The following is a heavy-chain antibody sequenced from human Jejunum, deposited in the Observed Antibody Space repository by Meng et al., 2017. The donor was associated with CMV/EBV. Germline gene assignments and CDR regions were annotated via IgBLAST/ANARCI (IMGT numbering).Heavy chain of an antibody. J-gene: IGHJ4*02. Sequence: WASWVLPWPWRGLEWVGGMYKGGRTYYHPSLKSRVTISLDRSKGQFSLVLSSLTAADTAIYYCAGEWGVAYCSSTNCYASVNAFDIWGQGTLVTVSS. CDR1: W. CDR2: MYKGGRT. V-gene: IGHV4-4*02. D-gene: IGHD2-2*01. CDR3: AGEWGVAYCSSTNCYASVNAFDI.